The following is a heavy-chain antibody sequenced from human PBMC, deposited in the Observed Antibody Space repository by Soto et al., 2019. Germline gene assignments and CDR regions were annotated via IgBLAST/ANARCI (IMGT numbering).Heavy chain of an antibody. CDR2: INSRSYNK. J-gene: IGHJ4*02. V-gene: IGHV3-11*03. Sequence: VGSLRLSCAVSGFNFDNSYMSWVRQAPGRGLEWVSYINSRSYNKYYADPVKGRFTISRDNAKNSLYLQMNSLRAEDTAVYYCAKNPAGIAAAGTTDYWGQGTLVTVSS. D-gene: IGHD6-13*01. CDR3: AKNPAGIAAAGTTDY. CDR1: GFNFDNSY.